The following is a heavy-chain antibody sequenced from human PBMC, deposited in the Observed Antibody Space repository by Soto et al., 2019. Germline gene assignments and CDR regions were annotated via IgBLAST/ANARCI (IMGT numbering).Heavy chain of an antibody. D-gene: IGHD1-7*01. Sequence: ASVKVSCKASGYTFTSYAMHWVRQDKEQGLEWMGWISAYNGNTNYAQKLQGRVTMTTDTSTSTAYMELRSLRSDDTAVYYCARPTPPPEKLELPYYYYYGMDVWGQGTTVTVS. CDR1: GYTFTSYA. CDR2: ISAYNGNT. V-gene: IGHV1-18*01. CDR3: ARPTPPPEKLELPYYYYYGMDV. J-gene: IGHJ6*02.